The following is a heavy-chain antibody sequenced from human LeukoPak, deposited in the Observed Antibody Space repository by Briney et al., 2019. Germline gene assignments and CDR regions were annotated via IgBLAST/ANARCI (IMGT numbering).Heavy chain of an antibody. J-gene: IGHJ4*02. Sequence: GGSLRLSCAASGITFSTDVMTWVRQAPGKGPEWVSAIDDDGGSTDYADSVRGRFTISRDNSKNTLFLQMNRLRADDTALYYCARRVGGTPDYWGRGTLVTVSS. CDR1: GITFSTDV. V-gene: IGHV3-23*01. CDR3: ARRVGGTPDY. D-gene: IGHD6-19*01. CDR2: IDDDGGST.